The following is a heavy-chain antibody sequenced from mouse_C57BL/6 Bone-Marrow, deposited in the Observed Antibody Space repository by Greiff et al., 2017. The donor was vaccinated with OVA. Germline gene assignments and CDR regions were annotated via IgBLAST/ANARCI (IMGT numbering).Heavy chain of an antibody. D-gene: IGHD1-1*01. CDR1: EYEFPSHD. V-gene: IGHV5-2*01. CDR3: ARHNGSSGYFDV. CDR2: INSDGGST. J-gene: IGHJ1*03. Sequence: EVQLVESGGGLVQPGESLKLSCEANEYEFPSHDMSWVRKTPEKRLEWVAAINSDGGSTYYPDTMKRRFIISGDKTKTTLYLQMRSLRSDDTALYYCARHNGSSGYFDVWGTGTTVTVSS.